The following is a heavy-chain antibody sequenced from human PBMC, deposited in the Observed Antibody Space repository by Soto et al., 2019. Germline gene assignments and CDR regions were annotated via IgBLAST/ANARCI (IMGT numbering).Heavy chain of an antibody. CDR3: ARSSITIFGVVNSWFDP. Sequence: ASVKVSCKASGYTFTSYAMHWVRQAPGQRLEWMGWINAGNGNAKYSQKFQGRVTITRDTSASTAYMELSSLRSEDTAVYYCARSSITIFGVVNSWFDPWGQGTLVTV. J-gene: IGHJ5*02. CDR2: INAGNGNA. D-gene: IGHD3-3*01. CDR1: GYTFTSYA. V-gene: IGHV1-3*01.